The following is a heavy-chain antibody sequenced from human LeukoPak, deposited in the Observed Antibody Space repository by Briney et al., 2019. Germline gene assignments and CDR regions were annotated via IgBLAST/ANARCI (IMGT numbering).Heavy chain of an antibody. J-gene: IGHJ3*02. V-gene: IGHV3-48*04. CDR2: ISSSGGTI. Sequence: GGSLRLSCAASGFTFSDYIINWVRQAPGKGLEGISYISSSGGTIYYADSVKGRFTISRDNTDNSLFLQMSSLRAEDTAVYYCARERRQWQPFDIWGQGTMVTVSS. CDR3: ARERRQWQPFDI. D-gene: IGHD6-19*01. CDR1: GFTFSDYI.